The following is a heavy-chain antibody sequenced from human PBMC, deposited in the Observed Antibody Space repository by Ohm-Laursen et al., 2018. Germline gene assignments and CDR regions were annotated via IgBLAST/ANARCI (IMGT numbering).Heavy chain of an antibody. D-gene: IGHD6-19*01. CDR2: IWYDGSNK. J-gene: IGHJ6*02. CDR3: AKAVSSGWYRAWTYYYGMDV. V-gene: IGHV3-33*06. Sequence: SSLRLSCTASGFTFSSYGMHWVRQAPGKGLEWVAVIWYDGSNKYYADSVKGRFTISRDNSKNTLYLQMNSLRAEDTAVYYCAKAVSSGWYRAWTYYYGMDVWGQGTTVTVSS. CDR1: GFTFSSYG.